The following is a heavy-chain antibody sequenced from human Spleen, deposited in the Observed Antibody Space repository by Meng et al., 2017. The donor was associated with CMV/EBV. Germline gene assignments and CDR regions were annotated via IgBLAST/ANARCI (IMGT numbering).Heavy chain of an antibody. J-gene: IGHJ4*02. Sequence: GESLKISCLASGFTFRDFAVTWVRQAPGKGLEWVSVISGSGGSTHYADSVKGRFTISRDNSKNTLYLQINSLRAEDTAVYYCAKIKIAPIEGNYFDYWGQGTLVTVSS. V-gene: IGHV3-23*01. D-gene: IGHD6-13*01. CDR1: GFTFRDFA. CDR2: ISGSGGST. CDR3: AKIKIAPIEGNYFDY.